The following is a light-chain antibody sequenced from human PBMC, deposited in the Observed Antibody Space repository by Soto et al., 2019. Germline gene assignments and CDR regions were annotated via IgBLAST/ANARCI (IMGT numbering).Light chain of an antibody. V-gene: IGLV2-14*01. CDR1: SSDVGYYNY. CDR2: EVT. J-gene: IGLJ1*01. CDR3: NSYTSISTYV. Sequence: QSALTQPASVSGSLGQSITISCTGTSSDVGYYNYVSWYQQHPGKAPKLMIFEVTNRPSGVSSRFSGSKSGNTASLTISGLQAEYEADYYCNSYTSISTYVFGTGTKVTVL.